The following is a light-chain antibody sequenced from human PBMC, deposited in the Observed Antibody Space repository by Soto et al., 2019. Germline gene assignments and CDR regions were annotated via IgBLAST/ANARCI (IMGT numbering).Light chain of an antibody. V-gene: IGLV2-14*03. CDR3: SSYISTSTLNV. CDR1: SSDVGGYNY. CDR2: DVS. Sequence: QSALTQPASVSGSPGHSITISCSGTSSDVGGYNYVSGYQQHPGKAPKLMIYDVSNRPSGVSNRFSGSKSGNTASLTISGLQAEDEADYYCSSYISTSTLNVFGTGTKLTVL. J-gene: IGLJ1*01.